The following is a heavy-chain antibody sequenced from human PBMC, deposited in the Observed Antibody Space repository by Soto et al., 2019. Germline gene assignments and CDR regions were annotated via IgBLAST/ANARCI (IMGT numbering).Heavy chain of an antibody. J-gene: IGHJ4*02. V-gene: IGHV3-33*01. CDR2: IWYDGSNK. CDR3: ARGRYSGSYGSLDY. D-gene: IGHD1-26*01. CDR1: GFTFSSYG. Sequence: QVQLVESGGGVVQPGRSLRLSCAASGFTFSSYGMHWVRQAPGKGLEWVAVIWYDGSNKYYADSVKGRFTISRDNSKNTLYLQMNSLIAEDTAVYYCARGRYSGSYGSLDYWGQGTLVTFSS.